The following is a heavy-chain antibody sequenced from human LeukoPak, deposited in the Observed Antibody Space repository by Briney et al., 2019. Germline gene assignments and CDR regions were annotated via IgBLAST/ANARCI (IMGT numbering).Heavy chain of an antibody. J-gene: IGHJ6*02. D-gene: IGHD1-20*01. Sequence: SETLSLTCTVSGGSISSSSYYWGWIRQPPGKGLEWIGSIYYSGSTYYNPSLKSRVTISVDTSKNQFSLKLSSVTAADTAVYYCAREGGLTDYYYGMDVWGQGTTVTVSS. CDR2: IYYSGST. V-gene: IGHV4-39*07. CDR1: GGSISSSSYY. CDR3: AREGGLTDYYYGMDV.